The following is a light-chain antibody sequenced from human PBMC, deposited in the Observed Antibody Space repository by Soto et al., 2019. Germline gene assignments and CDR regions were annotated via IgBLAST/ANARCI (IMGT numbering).Light chain of an antibody. CDR1: SSNIGAGYD. Sequence: QSVLTQPHSVSGAPGQRVTISCTGSSSNIGAGYDVHWYQQLPGTAPKLLIYGNSNRPSGVPDRFSGSKSGTSASLAITGLQAEDEADYYCQSDDSSLSVVFGGGTKLTVL. CDR2: GNS. J-gene: IGLJ2*01. V-gene: IGLV1-40*01. CDR3: QSDDSSLSVV.